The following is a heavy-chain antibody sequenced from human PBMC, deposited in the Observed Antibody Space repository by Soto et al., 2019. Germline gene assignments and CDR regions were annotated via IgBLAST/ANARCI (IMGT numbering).Heavy chain of an antibody. Sequence: GGSLRLSCAASGFTFSSYSMNWVRQAPGKGLEWVSSISSSSSYIYYADSVKGRFTISRDNAQNSLYLQMNSLRAEDTAVYYCARDPWSYFDTSGYYSVNYWGQGTLVTVS. J-gene: IGHJ4*02. CDR2: ISSSSSYI. D-gene: IGHD3-22*01. CDR1: GFTFSSYS. V-gene: IGHV3-21*01. CDR3: ARDPWSYFDTSGYYSVNY.